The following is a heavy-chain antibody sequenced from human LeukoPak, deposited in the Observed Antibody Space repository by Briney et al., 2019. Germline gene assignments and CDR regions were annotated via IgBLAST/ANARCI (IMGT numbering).Heavy chain of an antibody. CDR1: GFTFSSYW. Sequence: GGSLRLSCAASGFTFSSYWMQWVRQAPGKGLVWVSRIDGDGSSANYADSVKGRFTISRDNTKNTLYLQMNSLTAEDTAVYYCARDDYITSSLDYWGQGTLVTVSS. CDR2: IDGDGSSA. CDR3: ARDDYITSSLDY. V-gene: IGHV3-74*01. J-gene: IGHJ4*02. D-gene: IGHD1-20*01.